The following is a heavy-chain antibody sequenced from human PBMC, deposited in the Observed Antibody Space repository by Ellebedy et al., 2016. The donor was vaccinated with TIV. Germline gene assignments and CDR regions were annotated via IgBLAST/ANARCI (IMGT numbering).Heavy chain of an antibody. CDR1: GGTVSTYK. CDR2: ISDGGNK. V-gene: IGHV4-59*02. J-gene: IGHJ5*02. D-gene: IGHD4/OR15-4a*01. Sequence: SETLSLXXSVSGGTVSTYKWNWIRHYPGKALEWIGYISDGGNKIYNPSLKTRVTMSVDAARNQVSLSLRSVTAADPAVYHCAGSDYGDPPEWFDPWGPGTRVTVSA. CDR3: AGSDYGDPPEWFDP.